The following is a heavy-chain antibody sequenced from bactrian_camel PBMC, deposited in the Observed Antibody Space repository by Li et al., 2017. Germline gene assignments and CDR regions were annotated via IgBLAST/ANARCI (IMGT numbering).Heavy chain of an antibody. J-gene: IGHJ4*01. CDR1: VSGYTYGEYC. CDR3: GAARAISGTCLEYKN. CDR2: IYTGGGST. D-gene: IGHD4*01. Sequence: DVQLVESGGGSVQAGGSLRLSCVRSVSGYTYGEYCMGWFRQAPGKEREGVATIYTGGGSTHYADSVKGRFTIVRDYANSRIYLQMNNLKPEDTAMYYCGAARAISGTCLEYKNWGPGTQVTVS. V-gene: IGHV3S40*01.